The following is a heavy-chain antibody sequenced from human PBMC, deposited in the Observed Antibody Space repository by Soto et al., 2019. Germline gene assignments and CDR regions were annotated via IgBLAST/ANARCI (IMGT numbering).Heavy chain of an antibody. J-gene: IGHJ4*02. D-gene: IGHD1-26*01. CDR3: ARESGSYVTLFDY. Sequence: SVKVSCKASGGTFSSYAISWVRQAPGQGLEWMGGIIPIFGTANYAQKFQGRVTITADESTSTAYMELSSLRSEDTAVYYCARESGSYVTLFDYWGQGTLVTVSS. CDR1: GGTFSSYA. V-gene: IGHV1-69*13. CDR2: IIPIFGTA.